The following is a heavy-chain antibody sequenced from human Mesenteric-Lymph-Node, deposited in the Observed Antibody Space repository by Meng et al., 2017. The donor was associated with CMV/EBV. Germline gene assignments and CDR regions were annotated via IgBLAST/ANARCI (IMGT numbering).Heavy chain of an antibody. CDR2: ISGSGGGT. D-gene: IGHD4-11*01. J-gene: IGHJ6*02. Sequence: GESLKISCAASGFTFSSYSMNWVRQAPGKGLEWVSTISGSGGGTYFTDSVKGRFTISRDNSKNTLYLQMNSLRVEDTAVYYCARDILMTTEYYYYGMDVWGQGTTVTVSS. V-gene: IGHV3-23*01. CDR1: GFTFSSYS. CDR3: ARDILMTTEYYYYGMDV.